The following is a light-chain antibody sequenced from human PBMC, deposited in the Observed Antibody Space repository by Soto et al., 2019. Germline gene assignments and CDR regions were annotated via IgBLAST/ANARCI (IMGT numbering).Light chain of an antibody. Sequence: EIVLTQSPGTLSLSPGERATLSCRASQSVSSSYLAWYQQKPRQAPRLLIYGASSRATGMPDRFSGSGSGTDFTLTISRLEPEDFAVYYCQQYGSSLITFGQGTRLEIK. CDR1: QSVSSSY. CDR2: GAS. J-gene: IGKJ5*01. V-gene: IGKV3-20*01. CDR3: QQYGSSLIT.